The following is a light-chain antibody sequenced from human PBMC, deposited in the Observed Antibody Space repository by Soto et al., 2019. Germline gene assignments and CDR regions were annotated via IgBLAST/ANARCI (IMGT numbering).Light chain of an antibody. CDR2: EVS. J-gene: IGLJ1*01. Sequence: QSALTQPASVSGSPGQSITISCTGTSSEVGNYKYVSWYQQHPGKAPKLIIYEVSNRPSGVSDRFSGSKSGNTASLTISGLQAEDETDYYFLSYTSSGTYVFGTGTKLTVL. V-gene: IGLV2-14*01. CDR3: LSYTSSGTYV. CDR1: SSEVGNYKY.